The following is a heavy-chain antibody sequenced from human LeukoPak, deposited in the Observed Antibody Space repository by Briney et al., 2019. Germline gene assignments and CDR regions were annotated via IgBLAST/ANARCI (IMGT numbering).Heavy chain of an antibody. Sequence: GGSLRLSCAASGFTFSSYAMSWVRQAPGEGLEWVSAISGSGGSTYYADSVKGRFTISRDNSKNTPYLQMNSRRAEDTAVYYCAKSENRALPFLGYYDSSGYYYLGYWGQGTLVTVSS. CDR2: ISGSGGST. CDR3: AKSENRALPFLGYYDSSGYYYLGY. V-gene: IGHV3-23*01. CDR1: GFTFSSYA. D-gene: IGHD3-22*01. J-gene: IGHJ4*02.